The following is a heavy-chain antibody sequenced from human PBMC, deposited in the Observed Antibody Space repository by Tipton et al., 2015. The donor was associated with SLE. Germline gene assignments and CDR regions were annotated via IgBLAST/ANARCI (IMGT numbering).Heavy chain of an antibody. J-gene: IGHJ4*02. CDR1: GFNFNDAW. Sequence: SLRLSCAASGFNFNDAWMTWVRQAPGKGLEWVGLIKSKTYGETIDYAAPVKARFSISRDDSKNTLYLQMNSLKTEDTAVYFCIRGSGYLEYWGQGTLVTVSS. CDR2: IKSKTYGETI. V-gene: IGHV3-15*01. CDR3: IRGSGYLEY. D-gene: IGHD2-15*01.